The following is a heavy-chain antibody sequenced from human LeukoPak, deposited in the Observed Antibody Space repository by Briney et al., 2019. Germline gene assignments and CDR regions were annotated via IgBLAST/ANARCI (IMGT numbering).Heavy chain of an antibody. D-gene: IGHD5-12*01. CDR2: ISSSGSTI. V-gene: IGHV3-48*03. Sequence: GGSLRLSCAASGFTFSSYEMNWVRQAPGKGLEWGSYISSSGSTIYYADSVKGRFTISRDNAKNSLYLQVNSLRPEDTAVYYCAKGSGYEAKYYYYYMDVWGKGTTVTISS. CDR1: GFTFSSYE. CDR3: AKGSGYEAKYYYYYMDV. J-gene: IGHJ6*03.